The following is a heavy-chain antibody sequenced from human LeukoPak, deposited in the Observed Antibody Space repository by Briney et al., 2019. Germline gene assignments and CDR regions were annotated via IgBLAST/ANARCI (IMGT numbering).Heavy chain of an antibody. J-gene: IGHJ3*02. CDR2: IYPGDSDT. CDR3: ARPVEADRYDAFDI. V-gene: IGHV5-51*01. D-gene: IGHD3-16*02. Sequence: GESLKISRKGSGYSFTSYWIGWVRQMPGKGLEWMGIIYPGDSDTRYSTSFQGQVTISADKSISTAYLQWSSLKASDTAMYYCARPVEADRYDAFDIWGEGTMVTVSS. CDR1: GYSFTSYW.